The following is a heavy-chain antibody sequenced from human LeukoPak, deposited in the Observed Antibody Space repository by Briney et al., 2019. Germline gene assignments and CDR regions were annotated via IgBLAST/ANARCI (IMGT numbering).Heavy chain of an antibody. Sequence: SETLSLTRAVYGGSFSGYYWSWIRQPPGKGLEWIGEINHSGSTNYNPSLKSRVTISVDTSKNQFSLKLGSVTAADTAVYYCARGHRHWYFDLWGRGTLVTVSS. CDR1: GGSFSGYY. CDR3: ARGHRHWYFDL. J-gene: IGHJ2*01. V-gene: IGHV4-34*01. CDR2: INHSGST.